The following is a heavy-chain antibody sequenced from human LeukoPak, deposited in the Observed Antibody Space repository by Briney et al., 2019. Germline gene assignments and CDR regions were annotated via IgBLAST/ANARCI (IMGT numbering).Heavy chain of an antibody. Sequence: ASVKVSCKASGYTFTGYYIHWVRQAPGQGLEWMGWINPNSGDTNYAQKFQDRVTLSRDTSISTAYMELTNLRSDDTAVHYCARPNGDYHNWFDPWGQGTLVTVSS. J-gene: IGHJ5*02. D-gene: IGHD4-17*01. CDR1: GYTFTGYY. V-gene: IGHV1-2*02. CDR2: INPNSGDT. CDR3: ARPNGDYHNWFDP.